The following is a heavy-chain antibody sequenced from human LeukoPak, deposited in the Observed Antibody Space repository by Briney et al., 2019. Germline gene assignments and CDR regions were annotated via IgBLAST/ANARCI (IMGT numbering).Heavy chain of an antibody. CDR3: ALGTINKDYYFGMDV. CDR2: ISNSGSSV. V-gene: IGHV3-11*01. CDR1: GSTFSDYY. Sequence: PGGSLRLSCAASGSTFSDYYMTWIRQAPGKGLEWLSYISNSGSSVFYADSVMGRFTVSRDNAKRSLYLQIKSLRDDDTAVYHCALGTINKDYYFGMDVWGQGTTVTVSS. J-gene: IGHJ6*02. D-gene: IGHD2-8*01.